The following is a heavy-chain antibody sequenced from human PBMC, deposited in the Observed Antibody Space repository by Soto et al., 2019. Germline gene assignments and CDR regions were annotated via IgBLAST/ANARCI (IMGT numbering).Heavy chain of an antibody. D-gene: IGHD3-10*01. CDR2: INHSGST. CDR3: ARRGRKYYYYYMDV. V-gene: IGHV4-34*01. J-gene: IGHJ6*03. Sequence: PSETLSLTCAVYGGSFSGYYWSWIRQPPGKGLEWIGEINHSGSTNYNPSNKSRVTISVDTSKNQFSLKLSSVTAADTAVYYCARRGRKYYYYYMDVWGKGTTVT. CDR1: GGSFSGYY.